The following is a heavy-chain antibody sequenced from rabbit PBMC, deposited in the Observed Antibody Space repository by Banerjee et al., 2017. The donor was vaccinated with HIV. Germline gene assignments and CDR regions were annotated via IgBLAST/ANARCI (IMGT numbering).Heavy chain of an antibody. V-gene: IGHV1S40*01. D-gene: IGHD4-1*01. CDR3: ARGGAANYDPFKL. CDR2: TKTSSGAT. CDR1: GFDLSSAYY. J-gene: IGHJ4*01. Sequence: QSLEESGGDLVKPGASLTLTCTASGFDLSSAYYMCWVRQAPGKGLEWIACTKTSSGATYYASWAKGRFTVSKTSSTTVTLQVNSLTAADTATYFCARGGAANYDPFKLWGPGTLVTVS.